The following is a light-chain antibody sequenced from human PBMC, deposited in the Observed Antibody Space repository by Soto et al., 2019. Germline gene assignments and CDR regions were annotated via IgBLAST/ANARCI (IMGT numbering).Light chain of an antibody. V-gene: IGKV1-8*01. CDR1: QGISSY. CDR2: AAS. J-gene: IGKJ2*01. CDR3: QQYYSYPRT. Sequence: AIRMTQSPSSLSASTGDRVTITCRASQGISSYLAWYQQKPGKAPKLLIYAASTLQSGVPSRFSGSGSGTDFTLTISCLQSEDFATYYCQQYYSYPRTFGQGTQLEIK.